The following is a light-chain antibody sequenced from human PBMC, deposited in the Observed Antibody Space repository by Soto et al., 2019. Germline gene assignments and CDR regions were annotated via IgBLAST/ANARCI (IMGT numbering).Light chain of an antibody. Sequence: DIQMTQSPSSLSASVGDRVTITCRASQDISNYLAWYQQRPGKVPKLLIYAASTSQSGVPSRFSGSGSGTDFTLTISSLQPEDVATYYCQKYDIAPRTFGGGTKVEIK. J-gene: IGKJ4*01. CDR1: QDISNY. CDR2: AAS. V-gene: IGKV1-27*01. CDR3: QKYDIAPRT.